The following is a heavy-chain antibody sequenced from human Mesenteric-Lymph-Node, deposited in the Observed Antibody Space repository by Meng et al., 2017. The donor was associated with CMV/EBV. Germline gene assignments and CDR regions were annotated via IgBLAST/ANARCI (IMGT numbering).Heavy chain of an antibody. V-gene: IGHV1-69*08. CDR3: AGGIAAAGSRWFDP. J-gene: IGHJ5*02. Sequence: QFQLFQSGAEVKNPGSSVKVSCKACGGTFSSYTISWVRQAPGQGLEWMGRIIPIIGTANNAQKFQGRVKITADKSTSTAYMELSSLRSEDTAVYYCAGGIAAAGSRWFDPWGQGTLVTVSS. CDR1: GGTFSSYT. D-gene: IGHD6-13*01. CDR2: IIPIIGTA.